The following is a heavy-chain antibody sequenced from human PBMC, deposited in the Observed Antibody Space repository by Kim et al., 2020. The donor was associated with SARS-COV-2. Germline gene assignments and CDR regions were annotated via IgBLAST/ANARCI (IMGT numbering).Heavy chain of an antibody. J-gene: IGHJ4*01. CDR3: ARRLWDGSGYPRFDL. CDR1: GFSFSDYY. CDR2: ISHTSRTI. V-gene: IGHV3-11*01. D-gene: IGHD5-12*01. Sequence: GGSLRLSCAASGFSFSDYYMNWIRQTPERGLECLSYISHTSRTIYYADSAMGRFTISRDNARKVVLLQMNSLRIEHSAMYYCARRLWDGSGYPRFDLLG.